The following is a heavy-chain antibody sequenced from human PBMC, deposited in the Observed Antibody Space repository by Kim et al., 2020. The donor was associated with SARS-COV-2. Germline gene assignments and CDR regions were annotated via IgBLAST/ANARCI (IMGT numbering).Heavy chain of an antibody. V-gene: IGHV3-15*01. CDR1: GFTFSNAW. Sequence: GGSLRLSCAASGFTFSNAWMSWVRQAPGKGLEWVGRIKSKTDGGTTDYAAPVKGRFTISRDDSKNTLYLQMNSLKTEDTAVYYCTTVSTSGLYYYYYGMDVWGQGTTVTVSS. CDR3: TTVSTSGLYYYYYGMDV. D-gene: IGHD6-19*01. CDR2: IKSKTDGGTT. J-gene: IGHJ6*02.